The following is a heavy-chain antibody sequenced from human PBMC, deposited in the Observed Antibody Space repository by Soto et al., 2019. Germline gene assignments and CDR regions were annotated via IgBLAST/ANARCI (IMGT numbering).Heavy chain of an antibody. CDR2: LGGSGDST. V-gene: IGHV3-23*01. CDR3: ARGVAASPAVEY. CDR1: GFTFSTYA. J-gene: IGHJ4*02. Sequence: GGSLRLSCAASGFTFSTYAMSWVRQAPGKELEWVSALGGSGDSTYYADSVKGRFTISRDNAKNTLYLQMNSLRAEDTAVYYCARGVAASPAVEYWGQGTLVTVYS. D-gene: IGHD3-10*01.